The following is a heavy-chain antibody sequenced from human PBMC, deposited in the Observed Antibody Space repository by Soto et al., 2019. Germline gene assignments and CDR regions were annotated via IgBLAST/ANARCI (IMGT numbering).Heavy chain of an antibody. CDR2: IIPIFGTA. D-gene: IGHD5-18*01. V-gene: IGHV1-69*13. CDR1: GGTFSSYA. J-gene: IGHJ4*02. Sequence: ASVKVSCKASGGTFSSYAISWVRQAPGQGLEWMGGIIPIFGTANYAQRFQGRVTITADESTSTAYMELSSPRSEDTAVYYCARGPFDTAMLVPYYFDYCGQRTLVTVSS. CDR3: ARGPFDTAMLVPYYFDY.